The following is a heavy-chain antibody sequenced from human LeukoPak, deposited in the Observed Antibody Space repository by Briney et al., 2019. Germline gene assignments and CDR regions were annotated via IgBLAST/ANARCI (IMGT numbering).Heavy chain of an antibody. J-gene: IGHJ5*02. CDR1: GGSISSYY. Sequence: SETLSLTCTVSGGSISSYYWSWIRQPPGKGLEWIGYIYYSGSTNYNPSLKSRVTISVDTSKNQFSLKLSSVTAADTAVYYCAREEHGSGSYYRGWFDPWGQGTLVTVSS. CDR2: IYYSGST. V-gene: IGHV4-59*01. D-gene: IGHD3-10*01. CDR3: AREEHGSGSYYRGWFDP.